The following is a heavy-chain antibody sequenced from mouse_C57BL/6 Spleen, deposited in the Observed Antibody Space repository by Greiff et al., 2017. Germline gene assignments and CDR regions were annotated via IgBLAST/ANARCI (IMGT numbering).Heavy chain of an antibody. J-gene: IGHJ2*01. CDR1: GYTFTDYY. CDR3: ARRGTPFDY. D-gene: IGHD3-3*01. CDR2: INPNNGGT. Sequence: EVQLQQSGPELVKPGASVKISCKASGYTFTDYYMNWVKQSHGKSLEWIGDINPNNGGTSYNQKFTGQATLTVDKSSSTAYMELRSLTSEDSAVXYCARRGTPFDYWGQGTTLTVSS. V-gene: IGHV1-26*01.